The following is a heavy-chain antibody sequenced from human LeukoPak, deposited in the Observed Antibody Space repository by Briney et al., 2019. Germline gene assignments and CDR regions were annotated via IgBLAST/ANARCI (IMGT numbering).Heavy chain of an antibody. V-gene: IGHV1-69*05. J-gene: IGHJ4*02. CDR3: AGSTIPPATDYDY. Sequence: ASVKVSCKASGGTFSSYAISWVRQAPGQGLEWMGGIIPIFGTANYAQKFQGRVTITTDESTSTAYMELSSLRSEDTAVYYCAGSTIPPATDYDYWGQGTLVTVSS. CDR1: GGTFSSYA. CDR2: IIPIFGTA. D-gene: IGHD1-26*01.